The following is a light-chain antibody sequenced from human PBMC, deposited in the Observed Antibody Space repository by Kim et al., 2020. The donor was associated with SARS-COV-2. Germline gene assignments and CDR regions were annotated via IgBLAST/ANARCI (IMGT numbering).Light chain of an antibody. CDR1: TGAVTSCSY. J-gene: IGLJ2*01. CDR3: LLYYGGGVV. CDR2: STT. Sequence: PQGTAPLTCASSTGAVTSCSYPNWFQRKPGQAPRALIYSTTKRHSWTPARFSGSLLGRKAALTLSAVQPEGEAEYYCLLYYGGGVVFGGGTQLTVL. V-gene: IGLV7-43*01.